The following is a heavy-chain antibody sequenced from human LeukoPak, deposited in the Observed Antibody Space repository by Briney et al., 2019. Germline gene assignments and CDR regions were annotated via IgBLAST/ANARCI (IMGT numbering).Heavy chain of an antibody. D-gene: IGHD4-23*01. V-gene: IGHV1-2*02. J-gene: IGHJ4*02. CDR3: ARGPRRDYGGDFDY. CDR1: GYTFTGYY. Sequence: GASVNVSCKASGYTFTGYYMHWVRQAPGQGLEWMGWINPNSGGTNYAQKFQGRVTMTRDTSISTAYMELSRLRSDDTAVYYCARGPRRDYGGDFDYWGQGTLVTVSS. CDR2: INPNSGGT.